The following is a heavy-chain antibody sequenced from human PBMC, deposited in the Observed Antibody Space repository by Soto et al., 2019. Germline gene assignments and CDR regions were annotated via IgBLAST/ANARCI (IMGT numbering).Heavy chain of an antibody. CDR1: GGSISSGGYY. J-gene: IGHJ5*02. V-gene: IGHV4-31*03. D-gene: IGHD6-25*01. CDR2: IYYSGST. CDR3: AREAAGILNWFDP. Sequence: QVQLQESGPGLVKPSQTLSLTCTVSGGSISSGGYYWSWIRQHPGKGLEWIGYIYYSGSTYYNPSLKSRVTRSVDTSKNQFSLKLSSVTAADTAVYYCAREAAGILNWFDPWGQGTLVTVSS.